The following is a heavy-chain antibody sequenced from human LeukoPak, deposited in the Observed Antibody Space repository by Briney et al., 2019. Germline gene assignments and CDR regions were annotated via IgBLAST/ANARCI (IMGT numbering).Heavy chain of an antibody. Sequence: ASVKVSCKASGGTFSSYAISWVRQAPGQGLEWMGGIIPIFGTANYAQKFQGRVTITADESTSTAYMELSSLRSEDTAVYYCARESPPVITMVRGVHSNYYYGMDVWGQGTTVTVSS. CDR1: GGTFSSYA. D-gene: IGHD3-10*01. V-gene: IGHV1-69*13. CDR2: IIPIFGTA. J-gene: IGHJ6*02. CDR3: ARESPPVITMVRGVHSNYYYGMDV.